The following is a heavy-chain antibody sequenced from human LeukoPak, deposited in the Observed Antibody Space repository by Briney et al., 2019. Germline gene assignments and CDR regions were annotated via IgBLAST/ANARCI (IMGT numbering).Heavy chain of an antibody. J-gene: IGHJ4*02. Sequence: GGSLRLSCAASGFTLSGYEMNWVRQAPGKGLEWVSYISSSGSGIFYADSVKGRFTISRDNAKNSLYLQMNIPRAEDTAVYYCARGPYGYWGQGTLVTVSS. D-gene: IGHD2-21*01. V-gene: IGHV3-48*03. CDR1: GFTLSGYE. CDR3: ARGPYGY. CDR2: ISSSGSGI.